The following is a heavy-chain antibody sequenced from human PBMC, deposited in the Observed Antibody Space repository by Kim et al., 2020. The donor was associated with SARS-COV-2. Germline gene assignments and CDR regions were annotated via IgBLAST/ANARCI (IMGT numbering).Heavy chain of an antibody. J-gene: IGHJ3*02. CDR2: IIPMFGAA. D-gene: IGHD3-10*01. V-gene: IGHV1-69*13. CDR1: GGPFNNYA. CDR3: GIFRGVDAFDI. Sequence: SVKVSCKASGGPFNNYAINWVREAPGQGLEWMGGIIPMFGAANYAQKFQGRLTIAADESTTTVYMELSSLRSEDTAGYYCGIFRGVDAFDIWGQGTIVNVSS.